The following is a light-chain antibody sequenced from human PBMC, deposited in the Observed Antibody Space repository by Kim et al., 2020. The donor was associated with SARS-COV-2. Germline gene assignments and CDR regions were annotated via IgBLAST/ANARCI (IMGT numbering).Light chain of an antibody. CDR1: QTINNK. V-gene: IGKV3-15*01. CDR3: QQSNDWPPLT. J-gene: IGKJ1*01. CDR2: DAT. Sequence: SPGERATLSSRASQTINNKLVWYQHKPGQAPRLLIYDATTRATGVPARFIGSGSETDFTLTISSLQSEDFAVYYCQQSNDWPPLTFGQGTKVDIK.